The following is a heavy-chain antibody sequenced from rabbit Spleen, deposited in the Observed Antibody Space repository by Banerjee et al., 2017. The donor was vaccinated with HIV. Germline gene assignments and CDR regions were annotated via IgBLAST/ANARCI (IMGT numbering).Heavy chain of an antibody. D-gene: IGHD3-1*01. CDR3: ARCNDGGGYYLNL. J-gene: IGHJ4*01. CDR1: GFDFSLYYV. CDR2: IDAGSSGLT. Sequence: QEQLVESGGGLFQPGGSLKVSCKGSGFDFSLYYVSWVRQAPGKGLEWIACIDAGSSGLTYFATWAKGRFTISKTSSTTVTLQMTSLTAADTATYFCARCNDGGGYYLNLWGPGTLVTVS. V-gene: IGHV1S45*01.